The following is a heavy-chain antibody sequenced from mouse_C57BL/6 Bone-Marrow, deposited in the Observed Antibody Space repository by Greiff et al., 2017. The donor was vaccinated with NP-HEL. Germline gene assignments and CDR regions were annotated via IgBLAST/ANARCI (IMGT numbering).Heavy chain of an antibody. CDR1: GYTFTDYY. J-gene: IGHJ2*01. D-gene: IGHD1-1*01. V-gene: IGHV1-19*01. CDR2: INPYNGGT. Sequence: EVQLQQSGPVLVKPGASVKMSCKASGYTFTDYYMNWVKQSHGKSLEWIGVINPYNGGTSYNQKFKGKATLTVDKSSSTAYMELNSLTSEDSAVYYCARFPLLLPHYFDYWGQGTTLTVSS. CDR3: ARFPLLLPHYFDY.